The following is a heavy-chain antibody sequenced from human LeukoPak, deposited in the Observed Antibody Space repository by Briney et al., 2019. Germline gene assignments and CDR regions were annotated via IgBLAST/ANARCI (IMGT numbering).Heavy chain of an antibody. J-gene: IGHJ6*02. D-gene: IGHD2-2*01. CDR3: TTGGRYCSSTSCYPKIKARYYGMDV. CDR1: GFTFSNAW. V-gene: IGHV3-15*01. CDR2: IKSKTDGGTT. Sequence: PGGSLRLSCAASGFTFSNAWMSWVRQAPGKGLEWVGRIKSKTDGGTTDYAAPVKGRFTISRDDSKNTLYLQMNSLKTEDTAVYYCTTGGRYCSSTSCYPKIKARYYGMDVWGQGTTVTVSS.